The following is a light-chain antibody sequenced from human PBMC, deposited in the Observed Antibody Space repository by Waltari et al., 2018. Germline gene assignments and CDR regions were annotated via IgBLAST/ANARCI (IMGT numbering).Light chain of an antibody. Sequence: DVQMTQSPSTLSASVGDTVSITCRASQSIMSWLAWYQQKAGKAPKVLISKVSTLESGVPSRFSGSESGTEFTLTISNLQPDDFATYYCQQYNTDYTFCQGTILEIK. V-gene: IGKV1-5*03. J-gene: IGKJ2*01. CDR3: QQYNTDYT. CDR2: KVS. CDR1: QSIMSW.